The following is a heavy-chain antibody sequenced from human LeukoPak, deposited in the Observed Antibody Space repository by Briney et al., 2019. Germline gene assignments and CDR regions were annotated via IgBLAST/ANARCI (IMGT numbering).Heavy chain of an antibody. V-gene: IGHV4-59*01. CDR2: IYYSGST. CDR1: GFTFSSYS. D-gene: IGHD5-12*01. Sequence: GSLRLSCAASGFTFSSYSMYWIRQPPGKGLEWIGYIYYSGSTNYNPSLKSRVTISVDTSKNQFSLKLSSVTAADTAVYYCARDGYSGNDGLWGQGTLVTVSS. CDR3: ARDGYSGNDGL. J-gene: IGHJ4*02.